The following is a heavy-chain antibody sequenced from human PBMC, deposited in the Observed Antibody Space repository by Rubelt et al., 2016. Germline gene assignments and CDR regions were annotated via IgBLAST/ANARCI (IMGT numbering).Heavy chain of an antibody. D-gene: IGHD3-10*01. CDR1: GRSFSGYY. J-gene: IGHJ5*02. CDR3: ARGGRYYGSGSYQRHNWFDP. Sequence: QVQLQQWGAGLLKPSETLSLTCAVYGRSFSGYYWSWIRQPPGKGLEWIGEINHSGSTNYNPSLKSRGTTAVDPSKNQFSLKLSSVTAADTAVYYCARGGRYYGSGSYQRHNWFDPWGQGTLVTVSS. CDR2: INHSGST. V-gene: IGHV4-34*01.